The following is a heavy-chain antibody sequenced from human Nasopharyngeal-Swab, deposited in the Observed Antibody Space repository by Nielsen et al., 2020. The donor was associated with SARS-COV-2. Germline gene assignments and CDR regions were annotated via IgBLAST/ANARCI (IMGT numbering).Heavy chain of an antibody. CDR3: ARESIAAAGPGMDV. Sequence: GRSLRLSWAAAGFIFSSYWTHWVRQAPGKRLVWVSRIKSDGSSTSYADSVKGRFTISRDNAKNTLFLQMNSLRAEDTAVYYCARESIAAAGPGMDVWGQGTTVTVSS. CDR2: IKSDGSST. CDR1: GFIFSSYW. V-gene: IGHV3-74*01. D-gene: IGHD6-13*01. J-gene: IGHJ6*02.